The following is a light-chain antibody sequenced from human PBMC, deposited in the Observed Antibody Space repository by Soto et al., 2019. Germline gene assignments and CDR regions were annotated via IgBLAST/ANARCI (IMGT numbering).Light chain of an antibody. CDR3: AAWDDSLSGGM. CDR1: SSDLGGYNF. J-gene: IGLJ3*02. CDR2: DVS. V-gene: IGLV2-11*01. Sequence: QSALTQPRSVSGSPGQSVTISCTGTSSDLGGYNFVSWYQHHPGKAPKLMIYDVSKRPSGVPDRFSGSKSGTSGSLAISGLRSEDEADYYCAAWDDSLSGGMFGGGTKLTVL.